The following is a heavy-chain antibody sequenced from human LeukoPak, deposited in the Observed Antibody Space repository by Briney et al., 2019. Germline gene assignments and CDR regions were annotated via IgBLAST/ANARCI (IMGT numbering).Heavy chain of an antibody. D-gene: IGHD5-18*01. CDR3: ARERSAMVTGFDY. CDR1: GFTFSSYS. J-gene: IGHJ4*02. Sequence: GGSLRLSCAASGFTFSSYSMNWVRQAPGEGLEWVSSISSSSYIYYADSVKGRFTISRDNAKNSLYLQMNSLRAEDTAVYYCARERSAMVTGFDYWGQGTLVTVSS. CDR2: ISSSSYI. V-gene: IGHV3-21*01.